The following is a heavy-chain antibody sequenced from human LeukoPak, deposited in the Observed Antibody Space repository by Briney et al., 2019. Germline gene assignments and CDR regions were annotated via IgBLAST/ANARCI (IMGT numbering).Heavy chain of an antibody. Sequence: PSETLSLTCAVYGGSFSGYYWSWIRQPPGKGLEWIGYISYSGSTKDNPSLKSRVTISIDTSKDQFSLKLSSVTAADTAVYYCARVHYFDSSGYYSSTYYYYMDVWGKGTTVTVSS. J-gene: IGHJ6*03. CDR1: GGSFSGYY. CDR3: ARVHYFDSSGYYSSTYYYYMDV. CDR2: ISYSGST. V-gene: IGHV4-34*11. D-gene: IGHD3-22*01.